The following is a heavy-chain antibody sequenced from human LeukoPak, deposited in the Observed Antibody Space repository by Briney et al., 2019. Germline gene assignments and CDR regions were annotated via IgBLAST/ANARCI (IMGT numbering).Heavy chain of an antibody. CDR3: ARFRCSGGSCYSRARYYYMDV. CDR2: INHSGST. V-gene: IGHV4-34*01. Sequence: SETLSLTCAVYGGSLSGYYWSWIRQPPGKGLEWIGEINHSGSTNYNPSLKSRVTISADTSKNQFSPKLSSVTAADTAVYYCARFRCSGGSCYSRARYYYMDVWGKGTTVTVSS. D-gene: IGHD2-15*01. J-gene: IGHJ6*03. CDR1: GGSLSGYY.